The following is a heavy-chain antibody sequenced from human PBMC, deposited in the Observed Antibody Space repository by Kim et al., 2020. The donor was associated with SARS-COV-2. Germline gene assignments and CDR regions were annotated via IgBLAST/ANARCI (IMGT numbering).Heavy chain of an antibody. V-gene: IGHV3-33*01. D-gene: IGHD4-17*01. CDR3: AGAFGDYGLDY. Sequence: KNDADSVKGRCPISRDNSKNTLYLQMNSRRVEDTAVYYYAGAFGDYGLDYWGQGTLVTVSS. CDR2: K. J-gene: IGHJ4*02.